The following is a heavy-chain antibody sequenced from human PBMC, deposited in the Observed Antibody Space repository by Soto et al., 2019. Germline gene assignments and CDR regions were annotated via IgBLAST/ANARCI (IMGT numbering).Heavy chain of an antibody. CDR3: AKYRRTDAEGYRLDF. J-gene: IGHJ4*02. V-gene: IGHV4-59*01. CDR1: GASINNYY. Sequence: SETLSLTCSVSGASINNYYWSWIRQPPGKGLEWIGYVYYTGSTSTKYNPSLQSRVAMSVDSSKNQFSLKLTSMTAADTAIYYCAKYRRTDAEGYRLDFWGPGTLVAVSS. D-gene: IGHD5-12*01. CDR2: VYYTGSTST.